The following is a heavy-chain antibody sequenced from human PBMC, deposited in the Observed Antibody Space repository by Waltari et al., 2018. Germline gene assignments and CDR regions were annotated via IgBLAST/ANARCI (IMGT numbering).Heavy chain of an antibody. D-gene: IGHD3-3*01. CDR1: GFNFKINW. CDR3: AKDVAMGKSGFALDY. CDR2: INSDGSSR. V-gene: IGHV3-74*01. Sequence: DVEVVQSGGGLVQPGGSLRLSCAASGFNFKINWQHWVRQVPGKGLVWVARINSDGSSRSYTDSVKGRFTISRDNSKNTVYLQMDALRVEDTAVYYCAKDVAMGKSGFALDYWGQGALVTVSS. J-gene: IGHJ4*02.